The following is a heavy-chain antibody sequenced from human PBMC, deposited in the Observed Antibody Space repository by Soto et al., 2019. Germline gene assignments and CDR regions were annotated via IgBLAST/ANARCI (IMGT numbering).Heavy chain of an antibody. J-gene: IGHJ3*02. CDR2: ISYDGSNK. V-gene: IGHV3-30-3*01. Sequence: ESGGGVVQPGRSLRLSCAASGFTFSSYAMHWVRQAPGKGLEWVAVISYDGSNKYYADSVKGRFTISRDNSKNTLYLQMNSLRAEDTAVYYCARDGGAGAPSSDAFDIWGQGTMVTVSS. CDR3: ARDGGAGAPSSDAFDI. CDR1: GFTFSSYA. D-gene: IGHD6-6*01.